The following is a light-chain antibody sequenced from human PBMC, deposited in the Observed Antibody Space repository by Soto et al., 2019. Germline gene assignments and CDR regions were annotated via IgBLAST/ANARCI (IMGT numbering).Light chain of an antibody. V-gene: IGKV1-5*03. Sequence: DIQIAHSPSTLSANVGASVSITCRASLTISTWLAWYQQKPGKAPNLLIYQASTLETGVPSRFSGSGSGTDFTLTISRLEPEDFAVYYCQQYASSPWAFGQGTKVDIK. CDR2: QAS. CDR3: QQYASSPWA. CDR1: LTISTW. J-gene: IGKJ1*01.